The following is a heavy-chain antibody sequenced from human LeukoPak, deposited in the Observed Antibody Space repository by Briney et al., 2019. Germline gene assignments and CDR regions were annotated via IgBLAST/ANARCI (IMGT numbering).Heavy chain of an antibody. CDR2: ISYDGSNK. Sequence: PGGSLRLSCAASGFTVNKNYMHWVRQAPGKGLEWVAVISYDGSNKYYADSVKGRFTISRDNSKNTLYLQMNSLRAEDTAVYYCAKDHYYDSSGVDYWGQGTLVTVSS. CDR3: AKDHYYDSSGVDY. D-gene: IGHD3-22*01. J-gene: IGHJ4*02. CDR1: GFTVNKNY. V-gene: IGHV3-30*18.